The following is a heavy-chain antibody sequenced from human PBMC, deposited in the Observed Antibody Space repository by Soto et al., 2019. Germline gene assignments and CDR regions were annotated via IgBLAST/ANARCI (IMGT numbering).Heavy chain of an antibody. D-gene: IGHD5-12*01. CDR2: SRNKVNSYTT. CDR3: AVDTVGTGSF. CDR1: GFSFSDHT. V-gene: IGHV3-72*01. J-gene: IGHJ4*02. Sequence: EVQVVESGGGLVQPGESLRLSCAASGFSFSDHTVDWVRQAPGKGLEWVGRSRNKVNSYTTEYAASVKGRFTISRDESRNSVYLQMNGLKTEDTAVYYCAVDTVGTGSFWGQGTLVIVSS.